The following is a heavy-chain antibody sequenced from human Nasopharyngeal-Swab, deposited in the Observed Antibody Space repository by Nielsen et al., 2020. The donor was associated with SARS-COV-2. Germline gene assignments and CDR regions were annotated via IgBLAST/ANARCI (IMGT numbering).Heavy chain of an antibody. V-gene: IGHV1-2*02. J-gene: IGHJ4*02. CDR2: INPISGGT. CDR1: VYTFTAYY. Sequence: ASVKVSCKASVYTFTAYYMYWVRQPPGQGLEWMGWINPISGGTNHAQKFQGRVTMTRDTSISTAYMELSRLTSDDTAVYYCARVLWSGYFTTSDYWGQRTLVTVYS. CDR3: ARVLWSGYFTTSDY. D-gene: IGHD3-3*01.